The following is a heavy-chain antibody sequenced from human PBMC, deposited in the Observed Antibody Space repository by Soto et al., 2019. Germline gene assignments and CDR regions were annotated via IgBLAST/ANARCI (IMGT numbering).Heavy chain of an antibody. V-gene: IGHV1-69*01. D-gene: IGHD6-13*01. Sequence: QVQLVQSRAEVKKPGSSVRVSCRASEGTFNSYGISWVRQAPGQGLEWMGGIVPMFGTTNLALKFEDRVTITADELTTTVYMEIRGLTSEDTAVYYCARDLADVHLWDAFDVWGHGTRVTVSS. J-gene: IGHJ3*01. CDR2: IVPMFGTT. CDR1: EGTFNSYG. CDR3: ARDLADVHLWDAFDV.